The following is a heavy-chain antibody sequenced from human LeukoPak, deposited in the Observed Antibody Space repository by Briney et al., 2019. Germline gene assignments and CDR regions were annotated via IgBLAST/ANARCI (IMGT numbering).Heavy chain of an antibody. CDR1: GFTFSSYG. D-gene: IGHD3-10*01. CDR2: ISYDGSNK. CDR3: AKFSTSYYGSGSYPHDY. J-gene: IGHJ4*02. Sequence: GRSLRLSCAASGFTFSSYGMHWVRQAPGKGLEWVAVISYDGSNKYYADSVKGRFTISRDNSKNTLYLQMNSLRAEDTAVYYCAKFSTSYYGSGSYPHDYWGQGALVTVSS. V-gene: IGHV3-30*18.